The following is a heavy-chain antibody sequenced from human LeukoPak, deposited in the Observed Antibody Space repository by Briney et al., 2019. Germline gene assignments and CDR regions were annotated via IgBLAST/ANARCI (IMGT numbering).Heavy chain of an antibody. CDR3: AKDAAGPEY. CDR1: GLTFRRYS. V-gene: IGHV3-23*01. CDR2: ISASGSNT. J-gene: IGHJ4*02. Sequence: GGSLRLSCAASGLTFRRYSMSWVRQAPGKGLYWVSGISASGSNTYYADSVKGRFTISRDNSKNTLYLQMNSLRAEDTAVYYCAKDAAGPEYWGQGTLVTVSS. D-gene: IGHD6-13*01.